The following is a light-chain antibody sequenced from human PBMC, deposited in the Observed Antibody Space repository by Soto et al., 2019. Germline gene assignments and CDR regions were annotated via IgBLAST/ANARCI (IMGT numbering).Light chain of an antibody. CDR1: SSDVGGYNY. CDR3: SSYTSSSTL. CDR2: EVS. J-gene: IGLJ1*01. V-gene: IGLV2-14*01. Sequence: QSALTQPASLSVSPEQSITISYTGTSSDVGGYNYVSCYQQHPGKAPKLMIYEVSNRPSGVSNRFSGSKSGNTASLTISGLQAEDEADYYCSSYTSSSTLFGTGTKVTVL.